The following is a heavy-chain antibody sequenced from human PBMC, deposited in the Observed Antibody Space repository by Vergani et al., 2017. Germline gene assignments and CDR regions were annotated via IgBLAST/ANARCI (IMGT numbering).Heavy chain of an antibody. CDR1: GYTLTELS. V-gene: IGHV1-69*13. J-gene: IGHJ5*02. D-gene: IGHD4-11*01. CDR3: ASSYSNYDYWFDP. Sequence: QVQLVQSGAEVKKPGASVKVSCKVSGYTLTELSMHWVRQAPGKGLEWMGGIIPIFGTANYAQKFQGRVTITADESTSTAYMALSSLRPEDTAVYYCASSYSNYDYWFDPWGQGTLVTVSS. CDR2: IIPIFGTA.